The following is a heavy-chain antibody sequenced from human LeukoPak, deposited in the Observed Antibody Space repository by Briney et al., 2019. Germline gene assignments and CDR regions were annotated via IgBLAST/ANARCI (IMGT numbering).Heavy chain of an antibody. V-gene: IGHV4-38-2*02. D-gene: IGHD6-13*01. CDR2: IYHSGST. CDR3: ARLGGGIAAAGYYYYYYMDV. J-gene: IGHJ6*03. Sequence: SETLSLTCTVSGYSISSGYYWGWIRQPPGKGLEWIGSIYHSGSTYYNPSLKSRVTISVDTSKNQFSLKLSSVTAADTAVYYCARLGGGIAAAGYYYYYYMDVWGKGTTVTVSS. CDR1: GYSISSGYY.